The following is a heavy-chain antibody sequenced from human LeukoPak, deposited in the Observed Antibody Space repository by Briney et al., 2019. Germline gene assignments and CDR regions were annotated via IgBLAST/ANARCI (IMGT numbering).Heavy chain of an antibody. CDR1: GFTFSSYG. J-gene: IGHJ4*02. V-gene: IGHV3-66*01. D-gene: IGHD3-10*01. CDR2: IYSGDNT. Sequence: GGSLRLSCAASGFTFSSYGMHWVRQAPGKGLEWVSIIYSGDNTYYADSVKGRFTISRDNSKNTLYLQMNSLRAEDTAVYYCARGRGAHFDCWGQGTLVTVSS. CDR3: ARGRGAHFDC.